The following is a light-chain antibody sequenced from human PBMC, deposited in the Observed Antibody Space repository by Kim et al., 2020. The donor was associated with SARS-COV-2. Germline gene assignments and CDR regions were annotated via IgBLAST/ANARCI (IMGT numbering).Light chain of an antibody. CDR2: SAS. Sequence: EIVMTQSPATLSVSPGERATLSCRASQSVSSNLAWYQQKPGQAPRLLIYSASTRATATPSRFSGTGSGTEFALPISSLQSEDFAVYYCHQYNTWPPGGTFGQGTKVDIK. CDR1: QSVSSN. J-gene: IGKJ1*01. V-gene: IGKV3-15*01. CDR3: HQYNTWPPGGT.